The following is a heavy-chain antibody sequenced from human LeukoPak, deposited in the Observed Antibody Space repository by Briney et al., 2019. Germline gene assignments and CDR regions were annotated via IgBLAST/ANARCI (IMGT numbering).Heavy chain of an antibody. V-gene: IGHV4-31*03. CDR3: ARDAAKAQLAYFDY. Sequence: PSETLSLTCTVSGGSISSGGYYWSWIRQHPGKGLEWIGYIYYSGSTYYNPSLKSRVTISVDTSKNQFSLKLSSVTAADMAVYYCARDAAKAQLAYFDYWGQGTLVTVSS. D-gene: IGHD6-13*01. J-gene: IGHJ4*02. CDR2: IYYSGST. CDR1: GGSISSGGYY.